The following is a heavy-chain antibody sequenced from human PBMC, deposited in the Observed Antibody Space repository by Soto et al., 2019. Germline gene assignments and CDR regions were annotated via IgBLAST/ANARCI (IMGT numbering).Heavy chain of an antibody. CDR1: GGSFSGYY. J-gene: IGHJ6*02. Sequence: QVQLQQWGAGLLKPSETLSLTCAVYGGSFSGYYWSWIRQPPGKGLEWIGEINHSGSTNYNPSLKSRVNISVDTSKNHFSLKLSSVTAADTAVYYCARVAAAGSGYYYYYYGMDVWGQGTTVTVSS. D-gene: IGHD6-13*01. CDR3: ARVAAAGSGYYYYYYGMDV. V-gene: IGHV4-34*01. CDR2: INHSGST.